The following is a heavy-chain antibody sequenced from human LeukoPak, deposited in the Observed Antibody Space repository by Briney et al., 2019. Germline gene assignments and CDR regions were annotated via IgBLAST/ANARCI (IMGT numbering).Heavy chain of an antibody. D-gene: IGHD6-13*01. V-gene: IGHV1-8*01. J-gene: IGHJ5*02. CDR1: GYTFTSYD. Sequence: GASVKVSCKASGYTFTSYDINWVRQATGQGLEWMGWMNPNSGNAGYAQKFQGRVTMTRNTSISTAYMEPSSLRSEDTAVYYCARAPSPIAAAGTWGQGTLVTVSS. CDR3: ARAPSPIAAAGT. CDR2: MNPNSGNA.